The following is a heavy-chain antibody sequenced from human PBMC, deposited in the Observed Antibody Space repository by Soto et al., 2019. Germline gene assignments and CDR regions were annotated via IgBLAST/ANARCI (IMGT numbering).Heavy chain of an antibody. Sequence: GGSLRLSCAASGFTFSSYWMSWVRQAPGKGLKWVANIKQDGSEKYYVDSVKGRFTISRDNAKNSLYLQMNSLRAEDTAVYYCARDETYEPIGDYDYIWGSYRYTFPYFDYWGQGTLVTVSS. CDR2: IKQDGSEK. CDR3: ARDETYEPIGDYDYIWGSYRYTFPYFDY. D-gene: IGHD3-16*02. V-gene: IGHV3-7*01. J-gene: IGHJ4*02. CDR1: GFTFSSYW.